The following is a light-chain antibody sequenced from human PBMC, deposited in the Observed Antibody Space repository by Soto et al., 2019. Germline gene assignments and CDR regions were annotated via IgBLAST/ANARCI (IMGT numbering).Light chain of an antibody. V-gene: IGKV1-33*01. CDR3: QKYENLPT. CDR2: DAS. J-gene: IGKJ5*01. CDR1: QNINNY. Sequence: DIQLTQSPSSLSASVGDRVTITCQASQNINNYLNWYQQKPGRAPKLLIYDASNLEAGVPSRFRGSGSGTDFTFTISRLQPEDIATYYCQKYENLPTFGQGTRLEIK.